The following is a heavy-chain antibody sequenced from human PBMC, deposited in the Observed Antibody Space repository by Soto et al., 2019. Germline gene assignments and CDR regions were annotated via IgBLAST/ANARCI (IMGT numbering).Heavy chain of an antibody. V-gene: IGHV3-53*01. CDR1: GFTVSNNY. D-gene: IGHD3-10*01. J-gene: IGHJ4*02. CDR3: ATQPGGGGY. CDR2: IYSGGYT. Sequence: EVQLVESGGGLIQPGGSLRLSCAVSGFTVSNNYMSWVRQAPGKGLEGVSVIYSGGYTAYGDSVKGRFTISRDNSKNTIFHQMNGGGAGATAVFSGATQPGGGGYWGQGTLVTVSS.